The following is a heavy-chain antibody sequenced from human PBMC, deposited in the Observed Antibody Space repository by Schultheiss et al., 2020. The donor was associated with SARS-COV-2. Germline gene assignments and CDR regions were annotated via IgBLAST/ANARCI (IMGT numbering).Heavy chain of an antibody. D-gene: IGHD1-14*01. CDR3: ASVDRNAAYYYYYMDV. J-gene: IGHJ6*03. CDR1: GGSISSSNW. V-gene: IGHV4-4*02. Sequence: SETLSLTCAVSGGSISSSNWWSWVRQPPGKGLEWIGEIYHSGSTNYNPSLKSRVTISVDTSKNQFSLKLSSVTAADTAVYYCASVDRNAAYYYYYMDVWGKGTTVTVSS. CDR2: IYHSGST.